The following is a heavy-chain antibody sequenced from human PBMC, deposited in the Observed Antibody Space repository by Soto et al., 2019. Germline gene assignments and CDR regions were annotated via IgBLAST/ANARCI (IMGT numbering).Heavy chain of an antibody. CDR1: GLTFSSYA. V-gene: IGHV3-23*01. CDR3: SRDSGDHSPSGTWGDV. D-gene: IGHD3-10*01. J-gene: IGHJ6*02. CDR2: ITGSGDTT. Sequence: EVQLLESGGRLVQPGGSLRLACAASGLTFSSYAMSWVRQAPGKGLEWVSAITGSGDTTNYADSVRGRFIISRDNSKTTLFLQMNSLRAEDTAVYYCSRDSGDHSPSGTWGDVWGQGTTVTVSS.